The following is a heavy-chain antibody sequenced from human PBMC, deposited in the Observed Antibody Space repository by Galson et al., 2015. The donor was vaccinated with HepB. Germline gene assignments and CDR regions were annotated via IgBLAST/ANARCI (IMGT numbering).Heavy chain of an antibody. CDR2: ISWNSGSI. CDR1: GFTFDDYG. CDR3: AKDRTDYYYGMDV. V-gene: IGHV3-9*01. J-gene: IGHJ6*02. Sequence: SLRLSCAASGFTFDDYGMHWVRQVPGKGLEWVSGISWNSGSIKYADSVKGRFTISRDNAKNSLYLQMNSLRAEDTALYYCAKDRTDYYYGMDVWGQGTTVTVYS.